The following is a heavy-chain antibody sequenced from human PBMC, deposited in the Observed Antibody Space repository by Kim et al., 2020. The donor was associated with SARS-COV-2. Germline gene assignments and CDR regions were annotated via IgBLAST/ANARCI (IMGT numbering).Heavy chain of an antibody. D-gene: IGHD6-19*01. Sequence: NPTYAQRFTGRFVFSLDTSVSTAYLQISSLKAEDTAVYYCETNGVAGFDYWGQGTLVTVSS. CDR3: ETNGVAGFDY. J-gene: IGHJ4*02. V-gene: IGHV7-4-1*02. CDR2: NP.